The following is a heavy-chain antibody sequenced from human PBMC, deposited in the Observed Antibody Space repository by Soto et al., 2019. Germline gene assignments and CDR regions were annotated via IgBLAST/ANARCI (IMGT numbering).Heavy chain of an antibody. Sequence: QVQLVQSGAEVKKPGASVKVSCKASGYTFTSYGISWVRQAPGQGLEWMGWISAYNGNTNYAQKRQGRVTMTTDTSTSTAYRELRSLRSDDTAVYYCAREEGLGGYYYYYMDVWGKGTTVTVSS. CDR2: ISAYNGNT. V-gene: IGHV1-18*01. D-gene: IGHD3-10*01. CDR3: AREEGLGGYYYYYMDV. J-gene: IGHJ6*03. CDR1: GYTFTSYG.